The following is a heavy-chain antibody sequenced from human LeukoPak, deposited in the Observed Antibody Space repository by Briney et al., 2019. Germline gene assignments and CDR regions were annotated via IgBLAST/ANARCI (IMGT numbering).Heavy chain of an antibody. CDR1: GGSFSGYY. D-gene: IGHD1-1*01. J-gene: IGHJ5*02. V-gene: IGHV4-34*01. Sequence: NPSETLSLTCAVYGGSFSGYYWSWIRQPPGMGLEWIGEINHSGSTNYNPSLKSRVTISVDTSKNQFSLKLSSVTAVDTAVYYCARVHGKNCDWFDPWGQGTLVTVSS. CDR2: INHSGST. CDR3: ARVHGKNCDWFDP.